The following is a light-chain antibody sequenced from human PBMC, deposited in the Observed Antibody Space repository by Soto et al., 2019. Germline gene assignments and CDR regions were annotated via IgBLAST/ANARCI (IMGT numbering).Light chain of an antibody. V-gene: IGKV3-11*01. Sequence: PLERATLSCRASQSVSSYLAWYQQKPGQAPRLLIYDASNRATGIPARFSGSGSGTDFTLTISSLEPEDFAVYYCQQRSNWPRFTFGPGTKVDIK. CDR3: QQRSNWPRFT. CDR1: QSVSSY. CDR2: DAS. J-gene: IGKJ3*01.